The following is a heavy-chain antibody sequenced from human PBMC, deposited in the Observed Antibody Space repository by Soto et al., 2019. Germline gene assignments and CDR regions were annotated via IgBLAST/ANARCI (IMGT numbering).Heavy chain of an antibody. J-gene: IGHJ3*02. CDR2: ISSSSSYI. V-gene: IGHV3-21*01. CDR1: GFTFSSYS. Sequence: GGSLRLSCAASGFTFSSYSMNWVRQAPGKGLEWVSSISSSSSYIHYADSVKGRFTISRDNAKNSLYLQMNSLRAEDTAVYYCATAAGSAVVAFDIWGQGTMVTVSS. CDR3: ATAAGSAVVAFDI. D-gene: IGHD3-10*01.